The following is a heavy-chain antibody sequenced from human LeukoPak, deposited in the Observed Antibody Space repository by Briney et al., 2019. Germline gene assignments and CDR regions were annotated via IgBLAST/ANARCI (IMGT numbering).Heavy chain of an antibody. J-gene: IGHJ4*02. D-gene: IGHD2-2*01. CDR1: DFTFA. Sequence: PGGSLRLSCVVSDFTFAVSWVRQAPGKGLEWISTINGRGDDSFHAVSVKGRFTISRDTTKNTLYLRMSSLRAADTAMYFCVRMRGPERRHCFDYWSQGALLIVSS. V-gene: IGHV3-23*01. CDR2: INGRGDDS. CDR3: VRMRGPERRHCFDY.